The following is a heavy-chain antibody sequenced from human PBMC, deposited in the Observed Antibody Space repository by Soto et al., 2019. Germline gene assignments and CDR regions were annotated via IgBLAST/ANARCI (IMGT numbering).Heavy chain of an antibody. D-gene: IGHD3-22*01. V-gene: IGHV1-69*01. CDR1: GGTFNRFA. J-gene: IGHJ4*02. Sequence: QVQLVESGAEVKKPASSVIVSCKASGGTFNRFAFSWVRQAPAQGLEWMGGIIPVFGATTYAQNFQDRVSITADASTSTAYMELSSLRSEDTAVYYCAGSPEWSYALSQLVITTFGFFWGPGTLVTVSP. CDR2: IIPVFGAT. CDR3: AGSPEWSYALSQLVITTFGFF.